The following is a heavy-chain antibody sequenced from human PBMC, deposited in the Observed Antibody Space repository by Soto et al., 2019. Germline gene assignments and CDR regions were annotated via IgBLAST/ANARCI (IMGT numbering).Heavy chain of an antibody. Sequence: VQLLESGGGLVQPGGSLRLSCAASGFTFSSYGMHWVRQAPGKGLEWVAVISYDGSNKYYADSVKGRFTISRDNSKNTLYLQMNSLRAEDTAVYYCAKDRQQWPFDYWGQGTLVTVSS. V-gene: IGHV3-30*18. CDR1: GFTFSSYG. J-gene: IGHJ4*02. CDR3: AKDRQQWPFDY. D-gene: IGHD6-19*01. CDR2: ISYDGSNK.